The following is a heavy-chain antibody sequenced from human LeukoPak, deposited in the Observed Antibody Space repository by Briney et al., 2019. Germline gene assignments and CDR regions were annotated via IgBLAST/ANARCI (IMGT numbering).Heavy chain of an antibody. CDR2: IYYSGST. V-gene: IGHV4-39*01. D-gene: IGHD4/OR15-4a*01. Sequence: SETLSLTCAVSGGSISSSSYYWGWIRQPPGKGLEWIGSIYYSGSTYYNPSLKSRVTISVDTSKNQFSLKLSSVTAADTAVYYCARRKGAYSYYYYYMDVWGKGTPVTVSS. J-gene: IGHJ6*03. CDR1: GGSISSSSYY. CDR3: ARRKGAYSYYYYYMDV.